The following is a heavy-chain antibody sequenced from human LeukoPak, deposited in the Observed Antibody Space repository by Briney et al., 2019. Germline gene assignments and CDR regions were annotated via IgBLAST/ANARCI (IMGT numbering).Heavy chain of an antibody. D-gene: IGHD5-12*01. V-gene: IGHV3-11*05. CDR2: ISISSSYT. Sequence: GRSLRLSCAASGFTFSDYYMSWIRHAPAQGLERVSYISISSSYTDYADSVKGRFTISRENAKNSMNLQMNSLRAEDTAVYYCARDSGYSGYSDYWGQGTLVTVSS. CDR1: GFTFSDYY. J-gene: IGHJ4*02. CDR3: ARDSGYSGYSDY.